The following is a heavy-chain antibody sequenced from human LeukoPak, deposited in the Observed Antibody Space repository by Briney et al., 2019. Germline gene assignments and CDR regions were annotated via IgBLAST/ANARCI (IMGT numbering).Heavy chain of an antibody. CDR1: GYTFTSYY. V-gene: IGHV1-46*01. J-gene: IGHJ4*02. D-gene: IGHD3-10*01. CDR3: ARGPLVITMVRGVMNY. CDR2: INPSGGST. Sequence: ASVKVSCKASGYTFTSYYMHWVRQAPGQGLEWMGIINPSGGSTSYAQKFQGRVTTTRDTSTSTVYMELSSLRSEDTAVYYCARGPLVITMVRGVMNYWGQGTLVTVSS.